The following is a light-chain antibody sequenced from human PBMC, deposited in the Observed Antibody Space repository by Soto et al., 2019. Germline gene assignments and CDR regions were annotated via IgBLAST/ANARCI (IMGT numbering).Light chain of an antibody. Sequence: EVVLTQSPGTLSLSPGERATLSCRASQNIRGNELAWYQQNPGQAPRLLIYRGSSRATGIPDRFTGRGSGTEFTLTISRLEPEDFAVYYCQDYGTSAPWTFGQGTKVEIK. V-gene: IGKV3-20*01. CDR3: QDYGTSAPWT. CDR1: QNIRGNE. CDR2: RGS. J-gene: IGKJ1*01.